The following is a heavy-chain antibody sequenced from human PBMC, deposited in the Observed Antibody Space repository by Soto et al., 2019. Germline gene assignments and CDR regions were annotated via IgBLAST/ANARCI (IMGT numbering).Heavy chain of an antibody. Sequence: SETLSLTCTVSGGSISSYYWSWIRQPPGKGLEWIGYIYYSGSTNYNPSLKSRVTISVDTSKDQFSLKLSSVTAADTAVYYCARSRTTVTPSGFQHWGQGTLVTVS. CDR1: GGSISSYY. D-gene: IGHD4-17*01. CDR2: IYYSGST. V-gene: IGHV4-59*01. J-gene: IGHJ1*01. CDR3: ARSRTTVTPSGFQH.